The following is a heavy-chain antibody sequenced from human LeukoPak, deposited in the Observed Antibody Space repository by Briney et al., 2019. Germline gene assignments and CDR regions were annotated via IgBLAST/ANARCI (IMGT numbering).Heavy chain of an antibody. Sequence: SETLSLTCAVSGYSISSGYYWGWIRQPPGKGLEWIGSIYHSGSTYYNPSLKSLVTISVDTSKNQFSLKLSSVTAADTAVYYCARRDYYDSSGFAFDIWGQGTMVTVSS. V-gene: IGHV4-38-2*01. CDR2: IYHSGST. CDR1: GYSISSGYY. CDR3: ARRDYYDSSGFAFDI. D-gene: IGHD3-22*01. J-gene: IGHJ3*02.